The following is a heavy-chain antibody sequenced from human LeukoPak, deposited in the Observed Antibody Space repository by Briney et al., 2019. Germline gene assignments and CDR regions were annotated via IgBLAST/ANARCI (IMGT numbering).Heavy chain of an antibody. CDR3: AREASYCSLCSYWYFDL. J-gene: IGHJ2*01. CDR1: GYTFTSYD. Sequence: ASVKVSCKASGYTFTSYDINWVRQATGQGLEWMGWMNPNNGNTGYAQKFQGRVTMTTDTSTSTAYMELRSLRSDDTAVYYCAREASYCSLCSYWYFDLWGRGTLVTVSS. D-gene: IGHD1-26*01. V-gene: IGHV1-8*01. CDR2: MNPNNGNT.